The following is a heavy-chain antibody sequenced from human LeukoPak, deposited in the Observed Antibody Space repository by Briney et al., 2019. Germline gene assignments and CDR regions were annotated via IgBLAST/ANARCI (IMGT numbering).Heavy chain of an antibody. CDR3: ARSGSGWFDR. D-gene: IGHD6-19*01. CDR1: GFTYSRYW. CDR2: IKGDESYT. V-gene: IGHV3-74*01. Sequence: GGSLRLSCAASGFTYSRYWMHWVRHVPGKGLVWVARIKGDESYTFYADSVKGRFTISRDNSKNTVYLQMNSLRVEDTAIYYCARSGSGWFDRWGQGTLVTVSS. J-gene: IGHJ5*02.